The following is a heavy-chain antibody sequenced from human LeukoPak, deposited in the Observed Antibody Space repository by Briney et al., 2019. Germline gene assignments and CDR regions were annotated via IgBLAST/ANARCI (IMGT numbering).Heavy chain of an antibody. CDR2: INHSGST. V-gene: IGHV4-34*01. Sequence: TSETLSLTCAVYGGSFSGYYWSWIRQPPGKGLEWIGEINHSGSTNYNPSLKSRVTISVDTSKNQFSLKLSSVTAADTAVYYCASLGVGRRTVDYWGQGTLVTVSS. CDR3: ASLGVGRRTVDY. J-gene: IGHJ4*02. CDR1: GGSFSGYY.